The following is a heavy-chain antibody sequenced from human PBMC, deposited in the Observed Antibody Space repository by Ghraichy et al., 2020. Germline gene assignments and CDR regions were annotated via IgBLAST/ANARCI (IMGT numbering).Heavy chain of an antibody. CDR3: AKLISAAGAGDY. V-gene: IGHV3-30*02. D-gene: IGHD6-13*01. Sequence: GESLNISCAASGFTFSSNGIHWVRQAPGKGLEWVSFIRYDGSNKYYADSVKGRFTISRDNSKNTLYLQMNSLTPEDTAVYYCAKLISAAGAGDYWGQGTLVTVSS. CDR1: GFTFSSNG. J-gene: IGHJ4*02. CDR2: IRYDGSNK.